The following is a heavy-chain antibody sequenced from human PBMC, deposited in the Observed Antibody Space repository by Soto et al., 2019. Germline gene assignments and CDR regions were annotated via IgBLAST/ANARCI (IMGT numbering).Heavy chain of an antibody. CDR2: ISGSGGST. J-gene: IGHJ4*02. Sequence: EVQQLESGGGLVQPGGSLRLSCAASGFTFSIYAMSWVRQAPGKGLEWVSVISGSGGSTYYADSVKGRFTISRDNSKNTLYVQLNSLRAEDMAVYYSSKAISAYNAPIDYWGQGTGVTVSS. D-gene: IGHD5-12*01. CDR3: SKAISAYNAPIDY. V-gene: IGHV3-23*01. CDR1: GFTFSIYA.